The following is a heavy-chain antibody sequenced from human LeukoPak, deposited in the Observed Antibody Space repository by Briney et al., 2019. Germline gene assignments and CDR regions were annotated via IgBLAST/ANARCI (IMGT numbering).Heavy chain of an antibody. D-gene: IGHD6-13*01. CDR1: GYRFTSYW. V-gene: IGHV5-51*01. CDR3: ARSRRGYSSSLRAFDI. J-gene: IGHJ3*02. Sequence: GESLKISCKGSGYRFTSYWIGWVRQMPGKGLEWMGIIYPGDSDTRYSPSFQGQVTISADKSISTAYMELSSLRSEDTAVYYCARSRRGYSSSLRAFDIWGQGTMVTVSS. CDR2: IYPGDSDT.